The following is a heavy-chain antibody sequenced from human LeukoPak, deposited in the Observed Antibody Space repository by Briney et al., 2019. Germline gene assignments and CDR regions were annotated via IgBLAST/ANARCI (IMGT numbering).Heavy chain of an antibody. CDR3: ARAVSSRTNWYFDL. CDR1: GGSISSYY. D-gene: IGHD2-2*01. V-gene: IGHV4-59*01. CDR2: ICYSGST. Sequence: SETLSLTCTVSGGSISSYYWSWIRQPPGKGLEWIGYICYSGSTNYNPSLKSRVTISVDTSKNQFSLKLSSVTAADTAVYYCARAVSSRTNWYFDLWGRGTLVTVSS. J-gene: IGHJ2*01.